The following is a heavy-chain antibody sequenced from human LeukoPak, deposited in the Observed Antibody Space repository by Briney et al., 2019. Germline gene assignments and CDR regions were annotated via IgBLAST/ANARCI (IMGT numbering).Heavy chain of an antibody. V-gene: IGHV3-48*01. CDR2: LSSSGSAF. CDR3: ATPYYYGSGSYWPFDY. D-gene: IGHD3-10*01. CDR1: GFTFGDYA. Sequence: PGGSLRLSCTASGFTFGDYAMSWVRQAPGKGLEWIAYLSSSGSAFSYADSVKGRFTISRDNSKNTLYLQMNSLRTEDTAVYYCATPYYYGSGSYWPFDYWGQGTLVTVSS. J-gene: IGHJ4*02.